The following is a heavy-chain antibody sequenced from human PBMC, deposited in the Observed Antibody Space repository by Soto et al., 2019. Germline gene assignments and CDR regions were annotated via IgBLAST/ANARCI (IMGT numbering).Heavy chain of an antibody. D-gene: IGHD2-2*02. V-gene: IGHV3-23*01. CDR3: AKDSPSYTTSPFYFDS. Sequence: QTGGSLRLSCAAFGFDFNKYAMTWVRQAPGKGLQWVSSITSNGDSIYYADSVKGRFTTSRDNSKNTLYLQMNSLRADDTAVFYCAKDSPSYTTSPFYFDSWGQGTLVTVSS. CDR2: ITSNGDSI. CDR1: GFDFNKYA. J-gene: IGHJ4*02.